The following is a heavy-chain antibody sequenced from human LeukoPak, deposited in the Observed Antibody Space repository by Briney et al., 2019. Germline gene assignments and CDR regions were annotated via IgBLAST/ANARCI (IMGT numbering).Heavy chain of an antibody. J-gene: IGHJ4*02. V-gene: IGHV3-11*04. CDR1: GFPFTRFY. CDR3: AAINIAQLPIRVY. Sequence: GGSLRLSCAVSGFPFTRFYMSWIRQAPGKGLEWISYIGLSGSPLDYADSVRGRFTISRDNSKNPLYLQMNSLRVEDTAVYYCAAINIAQLPIRVYWGQGTLVTVSS. D-gene: IGHD5-24*01. CDR2: IGLSGSPL.